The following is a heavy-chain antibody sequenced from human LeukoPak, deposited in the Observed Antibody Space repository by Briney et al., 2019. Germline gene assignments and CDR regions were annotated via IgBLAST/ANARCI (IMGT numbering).Heavy chain of an antibody. J-gene: IGHJ6*02. CDR1: GFTFSRYS. V-gene: IGHV3-48*02. Sequence: GGSLRLSCVASGFTFSRYSMYWVRQAPGTGLEWVSYISSSSTIYYADSVKGRFTISRDNAKNSLYLQMNSLRDEDTAVYYCAREPMTYGMDVWGQGTTVTVSS. CDR3: AREPMTYGMDV. D-gene: IGHD3-22*01. CDR2: ISSSSTI.